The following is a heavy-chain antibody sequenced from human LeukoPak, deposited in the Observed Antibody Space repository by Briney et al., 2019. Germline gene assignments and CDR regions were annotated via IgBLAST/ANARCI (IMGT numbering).Heavy chain of an antibody. CDR2: IYTSGST. J-gene: IGHJ5*02. V-gene: IGHV4-61*02. D-gene: IGHD1-1*01. CDR3: AGDSELEPNWFDP. CDR1: GGSISSGSYY. Sequence: PSETLSLTCTVSGGSISSGSYYWSWIRQPAGKGLEWIGRIYTSGSTNYNPSLKSRVTISVDTSKNQFSLKLSSVTAADTAVYYCAGDSELEPNWFDPWGQGTLVTVSS.